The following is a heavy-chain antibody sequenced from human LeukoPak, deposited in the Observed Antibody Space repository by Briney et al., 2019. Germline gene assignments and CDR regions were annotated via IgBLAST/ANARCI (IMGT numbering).Heavy chain of an antibody. D-gene: IGHD3-9*01. CDR2: IYHSGST. Sequence: KASETLSLTCAVSGYSISSGYYWGWIRQPPGKGLEWNGSIYHSGSTYYNPSLKSRVTRSVDTSKNQFSLKLSSVTAADTAVYYCARCHFDWSNWFDLWGQGTLVTVSS. V-gene: IGHV4-38-2*01. CDR1: GYSISSGYY. J-gene: IGHJ5*02. CDR3: ARCHFDWSNWFDL.